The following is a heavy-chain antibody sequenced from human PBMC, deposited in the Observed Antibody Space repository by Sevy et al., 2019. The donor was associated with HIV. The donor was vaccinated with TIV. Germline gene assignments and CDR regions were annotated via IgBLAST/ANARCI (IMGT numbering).Heavy chain of an antibody. CDR1: GFIFNSYA. J-gene: IGHJ3*01. D-gene: IGHD3-22*01. CDR2: VFMDGTKE. V-gene: IGHV3-33*01. Sequence: GGSLRLSCAASGFIFNSYAIHWVRQAPGKGLEWVAVVFMDGTKEFYAESVKGRFTISRDNSKKKVFLQMNSLRDEDTAVYYCVRDHNDSSEYYLISAYDVWGQGTTVTVSS. CDR3: VRDHNDSSEYYLISAYDV.